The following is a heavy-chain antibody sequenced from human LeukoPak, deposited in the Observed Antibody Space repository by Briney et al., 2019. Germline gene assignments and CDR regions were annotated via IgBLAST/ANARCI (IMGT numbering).Heavy chain of an antibody. CDR2: ISSRTSDT. J-gene: IGHJ4*02. V-gene: IGHV3-11*06. CDR1: GFSFSDYY. CDR3: TRVGSSGSVDY. Sequence: PGGSLRLSCAASGFSFSDYYMSWIRQAPGKGLEWVSYISSRTSDTNYVDSVKGRFTISIDNAKNSLFLQMNSLRADDTAVYYCTRVGSSGSVDYWGQGTLVTVSS. D-gene: IGHD1-1*01.